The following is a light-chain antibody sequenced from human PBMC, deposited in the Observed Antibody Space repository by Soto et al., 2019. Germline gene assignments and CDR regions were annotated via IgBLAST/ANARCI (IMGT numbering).Light chain of an antibody. Sequence: EVVLTNSPGTLSLSPGEKATLCCRPSQSVSSRYLAWYQQKPGQAPRLLIYGASSRATGIPDPSSGSGSGPDFTLPISRLEPDDLAAYSSQQYGSVVTFGQGTNLEI. CDR2: GAS. CDR1: QSVSSRY. V-gene: IGKV3-20*01. CDR3: QQYGSVVT. J-gene: IGKJ1*01.